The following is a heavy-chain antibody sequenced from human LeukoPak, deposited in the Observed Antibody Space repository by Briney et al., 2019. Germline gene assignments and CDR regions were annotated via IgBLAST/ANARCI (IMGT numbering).Heavy chain of an antibody. J-gene: IGHJ3*02. CDR3: ARLIVVVPAAQPDAFDI. Sequence: PSETLSLTCTVSGGSISSSSYYWGWIRQPPGKGLEWIGSIYYSGSTYYNPSLKSRVTISVDTSKNQFSLKLSSVTAADTAVYYCARLIVVVPAAQPDAFDIWGQGTMVTVSS. V-gene: IGHV4-39*07. D-gene: IGHD2-2*01. CDR1: GGSISSSSYY. CDR2: IYYSGST.